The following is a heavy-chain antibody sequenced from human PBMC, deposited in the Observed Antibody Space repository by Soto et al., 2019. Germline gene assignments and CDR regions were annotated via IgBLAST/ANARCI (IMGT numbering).Heavy chain of an antibody. J-gene: IGHJ4*02. CDR2: IVVGSGNT. CDR1: GFTFTSSA. Sequence: SVKVSCKASGFTFTSSAVQWVRQARGQRLEWIGWIVVGSGNTNYAQKFQERVTITRDMSTSTAYMELSSLRSEDTAVYYCAAGRFWSGYSSFDYWGQGTLVTVSS. V-gene: IGHV1-58*01. D-gene: IGHD3-3*01. CDR3: AAGRFWSGYSSFDY.